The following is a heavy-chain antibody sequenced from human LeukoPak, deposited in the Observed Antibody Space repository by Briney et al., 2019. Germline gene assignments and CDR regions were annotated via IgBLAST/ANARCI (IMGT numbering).Heavy chain of an antibody. J-gene: IGHJ4*02. V-gene: IGHV7-4-1*02. CDR1: GYTFSSCA. CDR3: AIHPSDSSGYFSY. D-gene: IGHD3-22*01. Sequence: ASVKVSCKASGYTFSSCAINWARQAPGQGLEYMGWIDTKTGNPTYAQGFTGRFVSSLDTSVSTAYLQISSLKAEDTAVYYCAIHPSDSSGYFSYWGQGALVTVSS. CDR2: IDTKTGNP.